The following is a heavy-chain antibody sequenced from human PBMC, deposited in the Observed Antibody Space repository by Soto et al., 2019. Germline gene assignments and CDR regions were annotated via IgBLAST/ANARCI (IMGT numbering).Heavy chain of an antibody. CDR1: GFTFSSYA. V-gene: IGHV3-23*01. CDR3: AKAGDRDCSSTSCYAGSPYYYYYYMDV. CDR2: ISGSGGST. D-gene: IGHD2-2*01. Sequence: GSLRLSCAASGFTFSSYAMSWVRQAPGKGLEWVSAISGSGGSTYYADSVKGRFTISRDNSKNTLYLQMNSLRAEDTAVYYCAKAGDRDCSSTSCYAGSPYYYYYYMDVWGKGTTVTVSS. J-gene: IGHJ6*03.